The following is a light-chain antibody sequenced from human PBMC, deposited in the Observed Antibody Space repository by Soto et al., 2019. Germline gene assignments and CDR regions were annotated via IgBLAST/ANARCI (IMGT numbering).Light chain of an antibody. CDR3: QQYSHWRT. CDR1: QSIDSD. J-gene: IGKJ1*01. V-gene: IGKV3-15*01. CDR2: GAS. Sequence: EILMTQSPANVSVFPGERATLSCRASQSIDSDLAWYQQKPGHVPRLLIYGASTRATGVPARFSGSGSGTEFILTIISLQSDDFAVYYCQQYSHWRTFGPGTKVEIK.